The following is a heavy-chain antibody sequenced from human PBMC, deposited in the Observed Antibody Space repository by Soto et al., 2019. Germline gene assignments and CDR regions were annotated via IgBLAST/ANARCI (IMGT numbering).Heavy chain of an antibody. J-gene: IGHJ4*02. CDR1: GDSISNYY. V-gene: IGHV4-59*12. Sequence: SETLSLTCTVSGDSISNYYWTWIRQPPGKGLEWIGCFYNSGNTNYNPSLKSRVTISVDTSKNQFSLKLSSVTAADTAVYYCARYYYDSSGPDYWGQGTLVTVSS. D-gene: IGHD3-22*01. CDR3: ARYYYDSSGPDY. CDR2: FYNSGNT.